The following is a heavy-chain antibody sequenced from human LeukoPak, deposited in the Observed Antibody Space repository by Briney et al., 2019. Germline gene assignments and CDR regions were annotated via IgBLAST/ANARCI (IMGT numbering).Heavy chain of an antibody. D-gene: IGHD6-13*01. J-gene: IGHJ6*02. CDR2: ISYDGSNK. Sequence: GGSLRLSCAASGFTFSSYGMHWVRQAPGKGLEWVAVISYDGSNKYYADSVEGRFTISRDNSKNTLYLQMNSLRAEDTAVYYCAKILGGSSWYRAWVGYYYGMDVWGQGTTVTVSS. CDR1: GFTFSSYG. V-gene: IGHV3-30*18. CDR3: AKILGGSSWYRAWVGYYYGMDV.